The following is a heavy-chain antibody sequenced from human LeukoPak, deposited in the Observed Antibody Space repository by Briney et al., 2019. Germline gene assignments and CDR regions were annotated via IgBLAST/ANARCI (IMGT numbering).Heavy chain of an antibody. CDR2: MNPNSGNT. Sequence: ASVKVSCKASGYTFTSYDINWVRQATGQGLEWMGWMNPNSGNTGYAQKFRGRVTMTRNTSISTAYMELSSLRSEDTAVYYCASLVGSSGGGFDYWGQGTLVTVSS. CDR1: GYTFTSYD. V-gene: IGHV1-8*01. D-gene: IGHD3-16*01. J-gene: IGHJ4*02. CDR3: ASLVGSSGGGFDY.